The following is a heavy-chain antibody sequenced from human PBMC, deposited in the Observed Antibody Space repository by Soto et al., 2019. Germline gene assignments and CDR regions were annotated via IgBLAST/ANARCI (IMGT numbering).Heavy chain of an antibody. CDR1: GGTFSRYG. D-gene: IGHD2-15*01. CDR3: ALDYGHDCSGGNCYFYF. V-gene: IGHV1-69*01. CDR2: IIPLFGTA. J-gene: IGHJ4*02. Sequence: QVQLVQSGAEVKKPGSSVKVSCKASGGTFSRYGINWVRQAPGHGLEWMGGIIPLFGTANYAQKFQGRVTITADESTSTAHMELRSLRSEDTAVYYCALDYGHDCSGGNCYFYFWGQGTLVTVSS.